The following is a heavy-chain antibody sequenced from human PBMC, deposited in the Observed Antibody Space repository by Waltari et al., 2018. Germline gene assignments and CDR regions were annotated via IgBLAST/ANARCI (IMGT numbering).Heavy chain of an antibody. CDR2: INHSGST. Sequence: QVQLQQWGAGLLKPSETLSLTCAVYGGSFSGYYWSWIRQPPGKGLEWIGEINHSGSTNYNPSLKSRVTISVDTSKNQFSLKLSSVTAADTAVYYCARPLAYCGCDCYSFDYWGQGTLVTVSS. CDR3: ARPLAYCGCDCYSFDY. J-gene: IGHJ4*02. CDR1: GGSFSGYY. V-gene: IGHV4-34*01. D-gene: IGHD2-21*02.